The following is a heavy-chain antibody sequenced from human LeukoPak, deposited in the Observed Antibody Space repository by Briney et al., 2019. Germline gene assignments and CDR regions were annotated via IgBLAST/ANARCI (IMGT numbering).Heavy chain of an antibody. Sequence: PGGSLRLSCAASGFTFSGYWMHWVRQAPGKGLVWVSRINSDGYSITYADSVKGRFAISRETAKNTLYLQLNSLRVEDTAVYFCAKECDYGNTSHMPCYWGQGTLVTVSS. V-gene: IGHV3-74*03. CDR3: AKECDYGNTSHMPCY. D-gene: IGHD4-17*01. CDR2: INSDGYSI. CDR1: GFTFSGYW. J-gene: IGHJ4*02.